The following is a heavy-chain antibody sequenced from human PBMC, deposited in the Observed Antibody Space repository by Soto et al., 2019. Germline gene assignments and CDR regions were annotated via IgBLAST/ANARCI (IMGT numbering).Heavy chain of an antibody. V-gene: IGHV3-23*01. CDR3: AKDAPGSGWLSEY. CDR1: GFTFSIYA. CDR2: IGGGGGGT. D-gene: IGHD3-22*01. J-gene: IGHJ4*02. Sequence: GSLRLSCAASGFTFSIYAMSWVRQAPGKGLEWVSTIGGGGGGTSYADFVRGRFTISRDNSKNTLYLQMNSLRAEDTAVYYCAKDAPGSGWLSEYWGLGALVTVSS.